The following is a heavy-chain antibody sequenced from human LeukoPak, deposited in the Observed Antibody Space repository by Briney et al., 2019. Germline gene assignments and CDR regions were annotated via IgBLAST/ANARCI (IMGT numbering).Heavy chain of an antibody. V-gene: IGHV1-18*01. Sequence: ASVKVSCKASGYXFISYGISWVRQAPGQGLEWMGWISGYNGNTNYAQKFQGRVTITTDTSTSTAYMELRSLRSDDTAVYYCARASQQLPRDWFDPWGQGTLVTVSS. D-gene: IGHD6-13*01. CDR3: ARASQQLPRDWFDP. J-gene: IGHJ5*02. CDR1: GYXFISYG. CDR2: ISGYNGNT.